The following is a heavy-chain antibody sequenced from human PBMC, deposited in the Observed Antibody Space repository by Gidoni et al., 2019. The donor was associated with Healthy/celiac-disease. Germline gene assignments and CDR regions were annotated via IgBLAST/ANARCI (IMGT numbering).Heavy chain of an antibody. CDR2: IYSGGST. D-gene: IGHD2-15*01. Sequence: QLQLQESGPGLVKPSETLSLTCTVPGGSISCSNYYWGWLRPPPGKGLEWIGNIYSGGSTYYNPSLRRRVTISVDTSKNRFSLKLSSVTAAETAVYYCARCVLNCSGGYCFLNWFDPWGQGTLVTVSS. CDR1: GGSISCSNYY. CDR3: ARCVLNCSGGYCFLNWFDP. J-gene: IGHJ5*02. V-gene: IGHV4-39*01.